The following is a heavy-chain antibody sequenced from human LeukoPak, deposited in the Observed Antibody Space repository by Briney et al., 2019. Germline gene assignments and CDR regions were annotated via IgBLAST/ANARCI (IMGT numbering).Heavy chain of an antibody. V-gene: IGHV3-74*01. D-gene: IGHD5-18*01. CDR2: IKSDGSST. J-gene: IGHJ4*02. CDR3: AKDRLQLWLDY. CDR1: GFTLSNFW. Sequence: GGSLRLSCAASGFTLSNFWMHWVRQAPGKGLMWVSRIKSDGSSTSYADSVKGRFTISRDNSKNTLYLQMNSLRAEDTAVYYCAKDRLQLWLDYWGQGTLVTVSS.